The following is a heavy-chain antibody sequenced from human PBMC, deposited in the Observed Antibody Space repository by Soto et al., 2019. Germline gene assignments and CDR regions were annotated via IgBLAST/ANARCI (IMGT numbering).Heavy chain of an antibody. V-gene: IGHV4-34*01. CDR1: GGSFSGYY. CDR2: INHSGST. CDR3: ARGPGIVVASFHYFDY. Sequence: SETLSLTCAVYGGSFSGYYWSWIRQPPGKGLEWIGEINHSGSTNYNPSLKSRVTISVDTSKNQFSLKLSSVTAADTAVYYCARGPGIVVASFHYFDYWGQGTLVTVSS. D-gene: IGHD3-22*01. J-gene: IGHJ4*02.